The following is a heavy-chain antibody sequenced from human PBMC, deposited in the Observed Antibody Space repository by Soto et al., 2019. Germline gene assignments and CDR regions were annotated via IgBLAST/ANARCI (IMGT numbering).Heavy chain of an antibody. Sequence: QVHLVQSGAEVKKPGSSVKVSCKASGDTFSSYAISWVRQAPGQGLEWVGGFIPIFGTTHYAQKFQGRVTITADESTSTAYMEVNSLRYEDTAVYYCATKPGYRSTWGEGSNYYFFGMDVWGQGTTVTVSS. V-gene: IGHV1-69*01. J-gene: IGHJ6*02. CDR3: ATKPGYRSTWGEGSNYYFFGMDV. CDR1: GDTFSSYA. CDR2: FIPIFGTT. D-gene: IGHD6-13*01.